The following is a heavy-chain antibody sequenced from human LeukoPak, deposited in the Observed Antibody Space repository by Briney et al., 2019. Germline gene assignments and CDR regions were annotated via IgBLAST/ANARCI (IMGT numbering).Heavy chain of an antibody. CDR2: IYSGGRI. CDR3: AREDPNYYGMDV. J-gene: IGHJ6*02. Sequence: PGGSLRPSCAASGFTVSSNYMSWVRQAPGKGLEWVSIIYSGGRIYYADSVKGRFTISRDNSKNTLYLQMNSLRAEDTAVYYCAREDPNYYGMDVWGQGTTVTVSS. V-gene: IGHV3-53*01. CDR1: GFTVSSNY.